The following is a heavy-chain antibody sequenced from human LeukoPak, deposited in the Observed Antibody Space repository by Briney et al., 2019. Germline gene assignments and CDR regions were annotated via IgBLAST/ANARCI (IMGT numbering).Heavy chain of an antibody. Sequence: PGGSLRLSCAASGFTFSSYAMSWVRLAPGKGLEWVSAISGSGGSTYYADSVKGRFTISRDNSKNTLYLQMNSLRAEDTAVYYCAKSPSITMVRGVIPFDYWGQGTLVTVSS. CDR3: AKSPSITMVRGVIPFDY. CDR2: ISGSGGST. J-gene: IGHJ4*02. V-gene: IGHV3-23*01. CDR1: GFTFSSYA. D-gene: IGHD3-10*01.